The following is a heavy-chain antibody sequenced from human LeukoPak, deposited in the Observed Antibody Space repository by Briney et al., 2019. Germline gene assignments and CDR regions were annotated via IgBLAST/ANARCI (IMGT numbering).Heavy chain of an antibody. CDR3: ARDRAEVDFDY. CDR1: GYTFTSYG. J-gene: IGHJ4*02. V-gene: IGHV1-18*01. D-gene: IGHD5-12*01. CDR2: ISAYNGNT. Sequence: ASVKVSCKASGYTFTSYGISWVRQAPGQGLEWMGWISAYNGNTNYAQKLQGRVTMTTDTSTSTAHMELRSLRSDDTAVYYCARDRAEVDFDYWGQGTLVTVSS.